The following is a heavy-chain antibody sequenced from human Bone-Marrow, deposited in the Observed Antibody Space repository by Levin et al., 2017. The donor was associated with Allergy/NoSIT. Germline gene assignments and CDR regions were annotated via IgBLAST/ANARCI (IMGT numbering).Heavy chain of an antibody. J-gene: IGHJ6*03. CDR2: INSDGSST. V-gene: IGHV3-74*01. CDR3: AKSRPHITIFGVVIESSYMDV. Sequence: GGSLRLSCAASGFTFSSYWMHWVRQAPGKGLVWVSRINSDGSSTSYADSVKGRFTISRDNAKNTLYLQMNSLRAEDTAVYYCAKSRPHITIFGVVIESSYMDVWGKGTTVTVSS. D-gene: IGHD3-3*01. CDR1: GFTFSSYW.